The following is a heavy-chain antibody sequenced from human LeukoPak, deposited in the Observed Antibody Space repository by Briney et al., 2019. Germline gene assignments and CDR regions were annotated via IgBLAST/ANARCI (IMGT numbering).Heavy chain of an antibody. CDR2: IYHSGST. J-gene: IGHJ4*02. CDR1: GGSISSGGYS. V-gene: IGHV4-30-2*01. Sequence: SETLSLTCAVSGGSISSGGYSWSWIRQPPGKGLEWIGYIYHSGSTYYNPSLKSRVTISVDRSKNQFSLKLSSVTAADTAVYYCGRSTYNWNYFDYWGQGTLVTVSS. CDR3: GRSTYNWNYFDY. D-gene: IGHD1-20*01.